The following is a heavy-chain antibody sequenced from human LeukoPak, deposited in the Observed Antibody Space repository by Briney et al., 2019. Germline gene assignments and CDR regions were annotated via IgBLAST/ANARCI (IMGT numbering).Heavy chain of an antibody. CDR2: INHSGST. Sequence: ASETLSLTCAVYGGSFSGYYWSWIRQPPGKGLEWIGEINHSGSTNYNPSLKSRVTISVDTSKNQFSLKLSSVTAADTAVYYCVRGWSRPYYYDSSGPPGRYYYMDVWGKGTTVTVSS. V-gene: IGHV4-34*01. J-gene: IGHJ6*03. CDR1: GGSFSGYY. D-gene: IGHD3-22*01. CDR3: VRGWSRPYYYDSSGPPGRYYYMDV.